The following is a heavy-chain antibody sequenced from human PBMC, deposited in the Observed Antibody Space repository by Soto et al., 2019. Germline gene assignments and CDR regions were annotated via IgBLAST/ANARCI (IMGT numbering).Heavy chain of an antibody. J-gene: IGHJ4*02. D-gene: IGHD1-1*01. CDR1: GDSVSTNIAS. CDR2: TYYKSKWYN. V-gene: IGHV6-1*01. Sequence: SQTLSLTCAISGDSVSTNIASWNWIRQSPSRGLEWLGRTYYKSKWYNDYTVSVKSRLTINPDTSQSQFSLQLNSVTPEDTAVYYCAREYDDAHEPDFDYWGRGTLVTVSS. CDR3: AREYDDAHEPDFDY.